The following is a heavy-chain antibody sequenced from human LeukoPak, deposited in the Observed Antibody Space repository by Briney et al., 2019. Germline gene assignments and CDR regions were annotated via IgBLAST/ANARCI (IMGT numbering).Heavy chain of an antibody. CDR3: ARVCLWGGSCYVYYNGMDV. V-gene: IGHV4-34*01. CDR2: INHSGGT. CDR1: GGSFNGYS. J-gene: IGHJ6*02. Sequence: SETLSLTRAVYGGSFNGYSWSWIRQPPGKGLEWIGEINHSGGTNYNPSLKSRVTISVDTSKNQFSLKLRSVTAADTAVYYCARVCLWGGSCYVYYNGMDVWGQGTTVTVSS. D-gene: IGHD2-2*01.